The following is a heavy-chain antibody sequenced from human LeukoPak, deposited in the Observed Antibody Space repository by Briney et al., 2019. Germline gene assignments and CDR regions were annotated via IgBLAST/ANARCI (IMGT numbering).Heavy chain of an antibody. V-gene: IGHV3-48*03. CDR2: ISSSGSTI. Sequence: GGSLRLSCAASGFTFSSYEMIWVRQAPGKGLEWVSYISSSGSTIYYADSVKGRFTISRDNAKNSLYLQMNSLRAGDTAVYYCAKDPHPGTTPDYFDYWGQGTLVTVSS. D-gene: IGHD2/OR15-2a*01. J-gene: IGHJ4*02. CDR3: AKDPHPGTTPDYFDY. CDR1: GFTFSSYE.